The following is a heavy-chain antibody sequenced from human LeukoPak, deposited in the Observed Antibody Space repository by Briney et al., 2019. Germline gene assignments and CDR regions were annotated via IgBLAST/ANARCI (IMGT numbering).Heavy chain of an antibody. J-gene: IGHJ3*02. D-gene: IGHD2-2*01. CDR2: IRYDGSNK. CDR3: AKDRAYCSSTSCRPVGAFDI. CDR1: GFTFSSYG. V-gene: IGHV3-30*02. Sequence: GGSLRLSCAASGFTFSSYGMHWVRQGPGKGLEWVAFIRYDGSNKYYADSVKGRFTISRDNSKNTLYLQMNSLRAEDTAVYYCAKDRAYCSSTSCRPVGAFDIWGQGTMVTVSS.